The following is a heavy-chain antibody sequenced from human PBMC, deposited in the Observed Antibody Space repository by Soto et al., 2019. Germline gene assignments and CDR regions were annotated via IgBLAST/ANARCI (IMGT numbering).Heavy chain of an antibody. CDR1: GFTFSSYA. CDR3: AKGDYDYVWGSYRTPVPFDY. D-gene: IGHD3-16*02. CDR2: ISGSGGST. J-gene: IGHJ4*02. V-gene: IGHV3-23*01. Sequence: PGGSLRLSCAASGFTFSSYAMSWVRQAPGKGLEWVSAISGSGGSTYYADSVKGRFTISRDNSKNTLYLQMNSLRAEDTAVYYCAKGDYDYVWGSYRTPVPFDYWGQGTLVTVSS.